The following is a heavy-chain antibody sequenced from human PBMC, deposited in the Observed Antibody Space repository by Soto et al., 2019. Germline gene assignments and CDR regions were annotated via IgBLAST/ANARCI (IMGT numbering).Heavy chain of an antibody. CDR3: ARAPLLLWFGEPADY. V-gene: IGHV1-2*02. D-gene: IGHD3-10*01. CDR2: INPNSGGT. J-gene: IGHJ4*02. Sequence: ASVKVSCKASGHTFTGYYMHWVRQAPGQGLEWMGWINPNSGGTNYAQKLQGRVTMTTDTSTSTAYMELRSLRSDDTAVYYCARAPLLLWFGEPADYWGQGTLVTVSS. CDR1: GHTFTGYY.